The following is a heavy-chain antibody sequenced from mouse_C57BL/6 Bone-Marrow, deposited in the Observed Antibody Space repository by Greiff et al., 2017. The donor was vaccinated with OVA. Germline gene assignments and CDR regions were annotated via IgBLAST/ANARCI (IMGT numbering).Heavy chain of an antibody. J-gene: IGHJ4*01. CDR3: TRLLDAMDY. V-gene: IGHV5-9-1*02. CDR2: ISSGGDYI. CDR1: GFTFSSYA. Sequence: EVQGVESGEGLVKPGGSLKLSCAASGFTFSSYAMSWVRQTPEKRLEWVAYISSGGDYIYYAETVKGRFTIARDNARNTLYLQMSSLKSEDTAMYYCTRLLDAMDYWGQGTSVTVSS. D-gene: IGHD2-1*01.